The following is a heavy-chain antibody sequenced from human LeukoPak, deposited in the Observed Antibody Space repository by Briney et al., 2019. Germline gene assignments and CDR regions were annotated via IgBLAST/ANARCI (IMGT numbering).Heavy chain of an antibody. D-gene: IGHD5-24*01. V-gene: IGHV1-69*05. J-gene: IGHJ4*02. CDR2: IIPIFGTA. Sequence: SVKVSCKASVGTFISYAISWVRQAPGQGLEWMGRIIPIFGTANYAQKFQGRVTITTDESTSTAYMELSSLRSEDTAVYYCASPRRDGYDYFDYWGQGTLVTVSS. CDR3: ASPRRDGYDYFDY. CDR1: VGTFISYA.